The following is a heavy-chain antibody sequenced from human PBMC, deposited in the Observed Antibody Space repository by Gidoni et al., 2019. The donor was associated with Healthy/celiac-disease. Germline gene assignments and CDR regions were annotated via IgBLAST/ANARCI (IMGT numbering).Heavy chain of an antibody. CDR3: ARDGGPSQRYGMDV. CDR1: GFTFSSYA. J-gene: IGHJ6*02. V-gene: IGHV3-30-3*01. Sequence: QVQLVESGGGVVQPGRSLRLSCAASGFTFSSYAMHWVRQAPGKGLEWVAVISYDGSNKYYADSVKGRFTITRDNSKNTLYLQMNSLRAEDTAVYYCARDGGPSQRYGMDVWGQGTTVTVSS. D-gene: IGHD2-15*01. CDR2: ISYDGSNK.